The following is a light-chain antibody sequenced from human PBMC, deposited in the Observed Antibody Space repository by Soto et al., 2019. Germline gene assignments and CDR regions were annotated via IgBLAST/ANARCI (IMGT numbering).Light chain of an antibody. V-gene: IGKV3-20*01. CDR1: QSVSSSY. J-gene: IGKJ1*01. CDR2: GAS. CDR3: QQYGSSPSIT. Sequence: EIVLTQSPGTLSLSPGERATLSCRASQSVSSSYLAWYQQKPGQAPRLLIYGASRRATGIPDRFSASGSGTDFTLTISRLEPEDFAVYYCQQYGSSPSITFGQGTKVDIK.